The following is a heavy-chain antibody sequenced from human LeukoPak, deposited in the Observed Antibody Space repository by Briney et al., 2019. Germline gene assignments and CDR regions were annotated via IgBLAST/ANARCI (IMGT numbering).Heavy chain of an antibody. D-gene: IGHD6-19*01. Sequence: GGSLRLSCAASGFTFSSYWMHWVRQAPGKGLVWVSRINSDGSSTSYADSVKGRFTISRDNAKNTLYLQMNSLRAEDTAVYYCARQASNQWLAYYYMDVWGKGTTVTVYS. CDR2: INSDGSST. J-gene: IGHJ6*03. V-gene: IGHV3-74*01. CDR1: GFTFSSYW. CDR3: ARQASNQWLAYYYMDV.